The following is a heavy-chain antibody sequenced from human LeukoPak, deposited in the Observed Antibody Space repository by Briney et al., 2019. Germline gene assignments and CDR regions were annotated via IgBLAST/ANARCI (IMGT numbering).Heavy chain of an antibody. CDR3: AKLKSSGWYYFDY. CDR2: ISGSGGST. J-gene: IGHJ4*02. CDR1: GFTFSSYA. Sequence: GGSLRLSCAASGFTFSSYAMSWVRQAPGKGLEWVSAISGSGGSTYYADSVKGRFTISRDNSKNPLYLQMNSLRAEDTAVYYCAKLKSSGWYYFDYWGQGTLVTVSS. D-gene: IGHD6-19*01. V-gene: IGHV3-23*01.